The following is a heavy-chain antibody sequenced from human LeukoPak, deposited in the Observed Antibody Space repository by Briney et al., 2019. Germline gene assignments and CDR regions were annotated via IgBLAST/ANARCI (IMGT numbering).Heavy chain of an antibody. Sequence: SVKISCKASGGSFNAYAISWVRQAPGQGLEWMGGIIPIFGTSNYAQKLQGRVTISTDESTSTAYMEVSSLRSEDTAIYYCARGLDASMETAYDYWGQGTLVTVSS. J-gene: IGHJ4*02. CDR3: ARGLDASMETAYDY. CDR2: IIPIFGTS. CDR1: GGSFNAYA. V-gene: IGHV1-69*05. D-gene: IGHD5-18*01.